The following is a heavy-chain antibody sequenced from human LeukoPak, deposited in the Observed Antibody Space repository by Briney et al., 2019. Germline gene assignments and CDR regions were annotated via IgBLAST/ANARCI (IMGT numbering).Heavy chain of an antibody. J-gene: IGHJ4*02. CDR3: VKGGYDFVEVAYFDF. CDR1: GFSFNNYA. V-gene: IGHV3-23*01. D-gene: IGHD5-12*01. CDR2: IIASSGST. Sequence: PGGSLRLSCAASGFSFNNYAMGWVRQAPGKGLEWVSIIIASSGSTSYADSVKGRFTISRDNSKNTLYLQMNSLRVKDTAVYYCVKGGYDFVEVAYFDFWGKGTLVTVSS.